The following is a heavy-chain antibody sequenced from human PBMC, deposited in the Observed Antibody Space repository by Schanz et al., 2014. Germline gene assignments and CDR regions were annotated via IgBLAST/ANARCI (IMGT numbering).Heavy chain of an antibody. Sequence: EVQLVESGGGLVQPGGSLRLSCAASGFTFSNNWMHWFRQGPGKGLSWVARIDGEGSDTRYADSVKGRFTISRDNARNTVSLQMNSLRADDTAVYYCAKPSYRSGWYVEDWGQGTLVTVSS. D-gene: IGHD6-19*01. CDR1: GFTFSNNW. CDR2: IDGEGSDT. V-gene: IGHV3-74*02. J-gene: IGHJ4*02. CDR3: AKPSYRSGWYVED.